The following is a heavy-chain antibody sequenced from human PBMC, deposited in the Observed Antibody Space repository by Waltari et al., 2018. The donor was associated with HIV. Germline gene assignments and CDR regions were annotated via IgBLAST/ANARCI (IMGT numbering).Heavy chain of an antibody. CDR2: IDPRSGEA. J-gene: IGHJ4*02. Sequence: QAHLVQSGPEVRRPGASVTVSCKASAYPFTDYYLHWVRQTPGQGPEWLGRIDPRSGEAFYAPACRGRVTMTRVTSLTAAYLELTALKSDDTAVYFGARGEDVTVISRPPGYRLDFWGQGTLVTVSS. D-gene: IGHD4-4*01. CDR3: ARGEDVTVISRPPGYRLDF. CDR1: AYPFTDYY. V-gene: IGHV1-2*06.